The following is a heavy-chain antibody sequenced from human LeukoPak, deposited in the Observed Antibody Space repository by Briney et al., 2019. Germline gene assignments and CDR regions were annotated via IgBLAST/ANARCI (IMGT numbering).Heavy chain of an antibody. CDR1: GGTFSSYA. D-gene: IGHD2-15*01. J-gene: IGHJ5*02. CDR3: ARTKKSYTDINTAWFDP. CDR2: IIPIFGTA. Sequence: VASVKVSCKASGGTFSSYAISWVRQAPGQGLEWMGRIIPIFGTANYAQKFQGRVTITTDESTSTAYMELSSLRSEDTAVYYCARTKKSYTDINTAWFDPWGQGTLVTVSS. V-gene: IGHV1-69*05.